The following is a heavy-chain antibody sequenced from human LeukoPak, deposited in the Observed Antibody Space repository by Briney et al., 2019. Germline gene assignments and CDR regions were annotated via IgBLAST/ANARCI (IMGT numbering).Heavy chain of an antibody. D-gene: IGHD6-6*01. J-gene: IGHJ3*02. Sequence: GGSLRLSCAASGFTFSSYGMHGVRQAPGKGLEWVAFIRYDGSNKYYADSVKGRFTISRDNSKNTLYLQMNSLRAEDTAVYYCANPMFEYSSSSRALGAFDIWGQGTMVTVSS. CDR1: GFTFSSYG. CDR3: ANPMFEYSSSSRALGAFDI. V-gene: IGHV3-30*02. CDR2: IRYDGSNK.